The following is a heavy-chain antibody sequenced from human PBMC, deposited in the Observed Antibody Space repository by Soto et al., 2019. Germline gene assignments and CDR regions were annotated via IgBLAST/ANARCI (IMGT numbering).Heavy chain of an antibody. CDR3: ARGSPLHYYGSGSYFGDYFDY. V-gene: IGHV1-18*01. D-gene: IGHD3-10*01. CDR1: GYTFTSYG. Sequence: ASVKVSCKASGYTFTSYGISWVRQAPGQGLEWMGWISAYNGNTNYAQKLQGRVTMTTDTSTSTAYMELRSLRSDDTAVYYCARGSPLHYYGSGSYFGDYFDYWGQGTLVTVSS. CDR2: ISAYNGNT. J-gene: IGHJ4*02.